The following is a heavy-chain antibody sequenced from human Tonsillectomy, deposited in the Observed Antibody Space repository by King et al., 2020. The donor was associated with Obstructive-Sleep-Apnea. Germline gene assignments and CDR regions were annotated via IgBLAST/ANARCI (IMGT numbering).Heavy chain of an antibody. CDR1: GYTFTSFG. CDR2: ISGYNGNT. Sequence: VQLVQSGAEVKKPGASVKVSCKASGYTFTSFGINWVRQAPGQGLEWMGWISGYNGNTNYAQNLQGRVTMTTDTSTSTAYMDLRSLRSDDTAVYYCARARLAEAGTGWVDPGGQGTLVTVSS. D-gene: IGHD6-19*01. V-gene: IGHV1-18*01. J-gene: IGHJ5*02. CDR3: ARARLAEAGTGWVDP.